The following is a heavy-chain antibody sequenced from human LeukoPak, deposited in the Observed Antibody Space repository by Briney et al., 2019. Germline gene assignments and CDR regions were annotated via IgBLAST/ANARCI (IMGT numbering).Heavy chain of an antibody. CDR3: ARGEHGSGSYFLYYYYYMDV. Sequence: ASVKVSCKASGYTFTSYDINWVRQATGQGLEWMGWRNPNSGNTGYAQKFQGRVTITRNTSISTAYMELSSLRSEDTAVYYCARGEHGSGSYFLYYYYYMDVWGKGTTVTVSS. V-gene: IGHV1-8*03. CDR1: GYTFTSYD. J-gene: IGHJ6*03. CDR2: RNPNSGNT. D-gene: IGHD3-10*01.